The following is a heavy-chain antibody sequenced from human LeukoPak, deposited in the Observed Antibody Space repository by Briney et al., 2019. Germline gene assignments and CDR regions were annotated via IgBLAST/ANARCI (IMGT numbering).Heavy chain of an antibody. J-gene: IGHJ3*01. V-gene: IGHV3-23*01. CDR3: AKARIAAAGTGAFDV. Sequence: PGGSLRLSCAASGFTFSSYAMTWVRQAPGKGLEWVSAFSATDGSAQYADSVKGRFTISRDNSKNTLYLQMNSLRAEDTAVYYCAKARIAAAGTGAFDVWGQGTMVTVSS. CDR2: FSATDGSA. D-gene: IGHD6-13*01. CDR1: GFTFSSYA.